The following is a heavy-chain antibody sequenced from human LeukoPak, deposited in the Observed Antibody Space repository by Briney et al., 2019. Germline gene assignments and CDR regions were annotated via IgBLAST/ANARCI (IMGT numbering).Heavy chain of an antibody. D-gene: IGHD1-26*01. CDR2: ISWNSGSI. CDR3: ARDPYSGTYSDYYYYYMDV. CDR1: GFTFDDYA. Sequence: GGSLRLSCAASGFTFDDYAMHWVRQAPGKGLEWVSGISWNSGSIGYADPVKGRFTISRDNAKNSLYLQLNSLRAEDTAVYYCARDPYSGTYSDYYYYYMDVWGKGTTLTVSS. J-gene: IGHJ6*03. V-gene: IGHV3-9*01.